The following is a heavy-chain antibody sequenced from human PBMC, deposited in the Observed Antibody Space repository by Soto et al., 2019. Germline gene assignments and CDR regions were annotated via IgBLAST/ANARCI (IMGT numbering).Heavy chain of an antibody. CDR2: IRSKVYGGTT. CDR3: TSTIFGVVIPGGYYYGMDV. CDR1: GFTFGDYA. D-gene: IGHD3-3*01. J-gene: IGHJ6*02. Sequence: GGSRRLSCIAYGFTFGDYAMSWFRQAPGKGLEWVGFIRSKVYGGTTEYAASVKGRFTISRDDSISIAYLQMNSLKTEDTAVYYCTSTIFGVVIPGGYYYGMDVWGQGTTVTVSS. V-gene: IGHV3-49*03.